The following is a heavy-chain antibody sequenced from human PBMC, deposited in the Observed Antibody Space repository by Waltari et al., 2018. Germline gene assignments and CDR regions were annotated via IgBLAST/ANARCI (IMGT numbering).Heavy chain of an antibody. D-gene: IGHD1-26*01. CDR2: IYYSGST. CDR3: ALQGWGATTRDY. CDR1: GGSISSGSYY. Sequence: QVQLQESGPGLVKPSQTLSLTCTVSGGSISSGSYYWSWIRQPAGKGLEWIGYIYYSGSTNYNPSLKSRVTISVDTSKNQFSLKLSSVTAADTAVYYCALQGWGATTRDYWGQGTLVTVSS. J-gene: IGHJ4*02. V-gene: IGHV4-61*10.